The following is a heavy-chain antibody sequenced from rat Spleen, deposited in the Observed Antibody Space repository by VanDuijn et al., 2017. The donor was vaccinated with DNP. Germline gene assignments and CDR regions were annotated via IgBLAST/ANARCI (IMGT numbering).Heavy chain of an antibody. V-gene: IGHV5-31*01. Sequence: EVQLVESGGDLVQPGGSLKLSCVASGFTFSYFWMNWVRQVPGKGLEWVASLTNTDRTDYIDSVRGRFAISRDNAKNTLYQRMNSLRSEDTATYYCTRVGDLHEGGSGDALDAWGQGTSVTVSS. CDR1: GFTFSYFW. D-gene: IGHD1-1*01. CDR3: TRVGDLHEGGSGDALDA. CDR2: LTNTDRT. J-gene: IGHJ4*01.